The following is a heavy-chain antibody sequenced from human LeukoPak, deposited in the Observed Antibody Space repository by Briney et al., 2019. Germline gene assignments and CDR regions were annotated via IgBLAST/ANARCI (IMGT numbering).Heavy chain of an antibody. CDR1: GFTFSEYY. D-gene: IGHD3-10*01. V-gene: IGHV3-11*05. CDR3: ARELGSVSGVTDC. J-gene: IGHJ4*02. Sequence: GGSLRLSCAASGFTFSEYYMSWIRQAPGKGLEWISYISGNSIYTNYAASVKGRFTISRDNVKKSLYLQMNSLRDEDTAIYYCARELGSVSGVTDCWGQGTLVTVSS. CDR2: ISGNSIYT.